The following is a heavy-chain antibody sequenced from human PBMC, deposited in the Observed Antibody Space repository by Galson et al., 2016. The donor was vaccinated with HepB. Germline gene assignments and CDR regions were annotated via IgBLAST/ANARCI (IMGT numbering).Heavy chain of an antibody. J-gene: IGHJ4*02. V-gene: IGHV3-23*01. Sequence: LRLSCAASGFTFSDSAMSWVRQAPGKGLEWVSAISGDSENTYYTDSVKGRFAISKDNSEKTLYLQMNSLRAEDTAIYYCAKGGAYDHWGQGTLVTVSS. CDR2: ISGDSENT. CDR1: GFTFSDSA. CDR3: AKGGAYDH.